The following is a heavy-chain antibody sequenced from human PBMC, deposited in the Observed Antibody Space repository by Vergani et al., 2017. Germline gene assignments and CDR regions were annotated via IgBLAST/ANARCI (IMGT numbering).Heavy chain of an antibody. CDR1: GGTFSSYA. CDR2: MNPNSGNI. J-gene: IGHJ4*02. Sequence: QVQLVQSGAEVKKPGSSVKVSCKASGGTFSSYAISWVRQATGQGLEWMGWMNPNSGNIGYAQKFQGRVTMTRNTSISTAYMELSSLRSEDTAVYYCASKDSSSAYWGQGTLVTVSS. D-gene: IGHD2-15*01. CDR3: ASKDSSSAY. V-gene: IGHV1-8*02.